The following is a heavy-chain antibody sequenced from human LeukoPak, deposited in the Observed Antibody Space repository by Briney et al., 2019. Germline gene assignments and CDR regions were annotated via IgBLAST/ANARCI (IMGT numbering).Heavy chain of an antibody. J-gene: IGHJ4*02. CDR1: GFTFSSYA. V-gene: IGHV3-49*04. D-gene: IGHD5-24*01. CDR3: TRAGWLQSYFDY. Sequence: GGSLRLSCAASGFTFSSYAMSWVRQAPGKGREGVGFIRSKAYGGTTEYAASVKGRFTISRDDSKSIAYLQMNSLKTEDTAVYYCTRAGWLQSYFDYWGQGTLVTVSS. CDR2: IRSKAYGGTT.